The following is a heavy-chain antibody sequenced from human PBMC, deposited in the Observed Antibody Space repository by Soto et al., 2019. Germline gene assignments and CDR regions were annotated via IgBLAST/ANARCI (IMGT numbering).Heavy chain of an antibody. D-gene: IGHD6-13*01. V-gene: IGHV4-31*03. CDR2: IYYSGST. Sequence: QVQLQESGPGLVKPSQTLSLICTVSGGSINSGGYYWSWIRQHTGKGLEWIGYIYYSGSTYYNPFLRSRVTISAGASENQLSLKLSSVTAADTAVYFRARAHRQSGYSSSWVFDSWGQGTLLNVSS. CDR1: GGSINSGGYY. CDR3: ARAHRQSGYSSSWVFDS. J-gene: IGHJ4*02.